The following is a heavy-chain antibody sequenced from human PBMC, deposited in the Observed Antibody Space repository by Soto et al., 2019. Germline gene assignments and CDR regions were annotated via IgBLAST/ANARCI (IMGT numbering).Heavy chain of an antibody. CDR2: FYYDGST. J-gene: IGHJ5*01. D-gene: IGHD2-15*01. CDR1: GGSFTSSSHY. Sequence: QLQLQESGPGLVKPSETLSLTCTVSGGSFTSSSHYWVWIRQHPGKVLEWIGSFYYDGSTYFNPSLKSRVTISVDTSNNQFSLKVNSVTVADTAVYYCARRSHTNWPAYWGHGPQVTVSS. CDR3: ARRSHTNWPAY. V-gene: IGHV4-39*01.